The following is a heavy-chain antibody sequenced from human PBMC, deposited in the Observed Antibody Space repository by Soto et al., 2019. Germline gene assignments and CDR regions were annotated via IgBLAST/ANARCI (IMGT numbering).Heavy chain of an antibody. D-gene: IGHD5-18*01. V-gene: IGHV3-30*18. CDR1: GFTFSSYG. CDR2: VSYDEITK. Sequence: GGSLRLSCAASGFTFSSYGMNWVRQAPGKGLEWVAVVSYDEITKYYADSVKGRFTISRDNSKNTVYLQMNSLRPEDTAVYYCAKPLGLLRRAMAQGSDYWGQGTLVTVSS. CDR3: AKPLGLLRRAMAQGSDY. J-gene: IGHJ4*02.